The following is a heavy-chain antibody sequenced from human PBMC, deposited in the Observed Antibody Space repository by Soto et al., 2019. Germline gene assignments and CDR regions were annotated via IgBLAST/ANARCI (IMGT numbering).Heavy chain of an antibody. Sequence: ASVKVSCKASGYTFTSYDINWVRQATGQGLEWMGWMNPNSGNTGYAQKFQGRVTMTRNTSISTAYMELSSLRSEDTAVYYCAVLGYCSGGSCYSPYYYMDVWGKGTTVTVSS. CDR2: MNPNSGNT. J-gene: IGHJ6*03. CDR3: AVLGYCSGGSCYSPYYYMDV. CDR1: GYTFTSYD. D-gene: IGHD2-15*01. V-gene: IGHV1-8*01.